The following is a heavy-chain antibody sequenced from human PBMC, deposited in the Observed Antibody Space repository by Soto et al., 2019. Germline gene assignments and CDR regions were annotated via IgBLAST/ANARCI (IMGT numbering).Heavy chain of an antibody. Sequence: QVQLVESGGGLVKPGGSLRLSCAASGFTFSDYYMSWIRQAPGKGLEWVSYISSSGSSIYYADSVKGRFTISRDNAKNSLSLQMNSLRAEDTAVYYCARGPYDYVWGRDPPHFDYWGQGTLVTVSS. CDR1: GFTFSDYY. CDR2: ISSSGSSI. J-gene: IGHJ4*02. CDR3: ARGPYDYVWGRDPPHFDY. D-gene: IGHD3-16*01. V-gene: IGHV3-11*01.